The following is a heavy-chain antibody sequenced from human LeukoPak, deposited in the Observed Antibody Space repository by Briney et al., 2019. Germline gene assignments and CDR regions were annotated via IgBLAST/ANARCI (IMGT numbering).Heavy chain of an antibody. CDR1: GGSISSYY. D-gene: IGHD4-17*01. Sequence: SETLSLTCTVSGGSISSYYWSWIRQPPGKGLEWIGYIYYSGSTNYNPSLKSRVTISVDTSKNQFSLKLSSVTAADTAVYYCARQPSTVTTGYYYGMDVWGQGTAVTVSS. J-gene: IGHJ6*02. V-gene: IGHV4-59*08. CDR2: IYYSGST. CDR3: ARQPSTVTTGYYYGMDV.